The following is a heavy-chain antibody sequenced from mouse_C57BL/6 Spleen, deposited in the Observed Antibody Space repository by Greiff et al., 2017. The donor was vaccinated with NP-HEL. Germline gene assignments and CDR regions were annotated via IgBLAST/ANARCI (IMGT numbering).Heavy chain of an antibody. Sequence: EVHLVESGGGLVKPGGSLKLSCAASGFTFSSYAMSWVRQTPEKRLEWVATISDGGSYTYYPDNVKGRFTISRDNAKNNLYLQMSHLKSEDTAMYYCASDYGSSPWFAYWGQGTLVTVSA. J-gene: IGHJ3*01. CDR2: ISDGGSYT. D-gene: IGHD1-1*01. CDR3: ASDYGSSPWFAY. CDR1: GFTFSSYA. V-gene: IGHV5-4*01.